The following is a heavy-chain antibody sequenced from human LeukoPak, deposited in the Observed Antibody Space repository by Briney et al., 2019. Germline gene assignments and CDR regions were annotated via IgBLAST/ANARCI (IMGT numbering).Heavy chain of an antibody. J-gene: IGHJ4*02. D-gene: IGHD3-9*01. CDR1: GFTFSSYA. CDR2: ISGSGGST. V-gene: IGHV3-23*01. CDR3: AKENYDILTGYSPYYFDY. Sequence: GGSLRLSCAASGFTFSSYAMNWVRQAPGKGLEWVSAISGSGGSTYYADSVKGRFTISRDNSKNTLYLQMNSLRAEDTAVYYCAKENYDILTGYSPYYFDYWGQGTLVTVSS.